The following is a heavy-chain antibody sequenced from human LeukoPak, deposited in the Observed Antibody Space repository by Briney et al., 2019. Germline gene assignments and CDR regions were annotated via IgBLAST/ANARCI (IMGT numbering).Heavy chain of an antibody. D-gene: IGHD4-17*01. J-gene: IGHJ5*02. CDR3: AREARGDYGYNWFDP. Sequence: DPSETLSLTCTVSGGSISSGGYYWSWIRQHPGKGLEWIGCIYCSGSTYYNPSLKSRVTISVDTSKNQFSLKLSSVTAADTAVYYCAREARGDYGYNWFDPWGQGTLVTVSS. V-gene: IGHV4-31*03. CDR2: IYCSGST. CDR1: GGSISSGGYY.